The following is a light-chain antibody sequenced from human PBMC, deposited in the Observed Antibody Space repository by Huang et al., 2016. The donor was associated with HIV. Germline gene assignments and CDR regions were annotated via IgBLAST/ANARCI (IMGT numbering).Light chain of an antibody. CDR1: QDITSY. CDR2: AAS. CDR3: QQLHTYPRT. J-gene: IGKJ4*01. Sequence: IHLTQSPASLSVFVGDRVTITCRASQDITSYLAWYQQKPGKAPKLLIYAASTLQSGVASRFSGSGSGADFTLSIASLQPEDSATYYCQQLHTYPRTFGGGTKVEIK. V-gene: IGKV1-9*01.